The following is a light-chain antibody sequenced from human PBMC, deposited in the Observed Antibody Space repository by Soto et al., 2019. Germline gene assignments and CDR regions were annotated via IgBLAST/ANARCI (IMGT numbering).Light chain of an antibody. CDR1: SSNLGAGYD. V-gene: IGLV1-40*01. J-gene: IGLJ1*01. CDR2: GNT. CDR3: QAYDSSLSGFYV. Sequence: QSVLTQPPSVSGAPGQRVTISCTGSSSNLGAGYDVHWYQHLPGTAPKLLIYGNTNRPSGVPDRFSGSKSGTSASLAITGLQAEDEADYYCQAYDSSLSGFYVFGTGTKVTVL.